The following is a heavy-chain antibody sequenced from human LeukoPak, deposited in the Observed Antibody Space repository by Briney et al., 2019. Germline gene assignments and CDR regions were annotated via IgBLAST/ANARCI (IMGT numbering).Heavy chain of an antibody. CDR3: TRQIGGYYDSSGYYYYYYMDV. D-gene: IGHD3-22*01. V-gene: IGHV3-73*01. J-gene: IGHJ6*03. Sequence: GGSLTLSCAASGFIFSGSALHWVRQASGKGLDWVGRIRTKANSYATAYAASVKGRFTISRDDSKNTAYLQMNSLKTEDTAVYYCTRQIGGYYDSSGYYYYYYMDVWGKGTTVTVSS. CDR1: GFIFSGSA. CDR2: IRTKANSYAT.